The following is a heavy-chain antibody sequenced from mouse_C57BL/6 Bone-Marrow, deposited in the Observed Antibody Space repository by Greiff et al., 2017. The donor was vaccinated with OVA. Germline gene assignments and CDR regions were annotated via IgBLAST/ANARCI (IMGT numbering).Heavy chain of an antibody. CDR3: ARRELPWFAY. CDR1: GYTFTDYY. V-gene: IGHV1-76*01. J-gene: IGHJ3*01. CDR2: IYPGSGNT. Sequence: QVQLQQSGAELVRPGASVKLSCKASGYTFTDYYINWVKQRPGQGLEWIARIYPGSGNTYYNEKFKGKATLTAEKSSSTAYMQLSSLTSEDSAVYFCARRELPWFAYWGQGTLVTVSA.